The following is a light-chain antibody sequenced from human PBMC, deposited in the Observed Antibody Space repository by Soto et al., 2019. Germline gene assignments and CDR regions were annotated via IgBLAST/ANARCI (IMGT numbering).Light chain of an antibody. J-gene: IGKJ5*01. CDR1: QSVSNSY. V-gene: IGKV3-20*01. Sequence: EFVLTQSTGTLSLSPGERATLSCRASQSVSNSYVAWYQQKSGQAPRLLIYDTSSRVTGIPDRFSGSGSGTDFTLTISRLEPEDFAVFYCQQYGNSPITFGQGTRLEIK. CDR3: QQYGNSPIT. CDR2: DTS.